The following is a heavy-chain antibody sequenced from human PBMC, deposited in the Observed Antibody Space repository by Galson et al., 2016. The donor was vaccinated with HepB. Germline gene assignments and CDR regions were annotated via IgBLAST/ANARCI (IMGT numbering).Heavy chain of an antibody. V-gene: IGHV1-69*13. CDR3: ARGTHPYYGSGSYWPIAWFDT. CDR2: FIPLLGTT. D-gene: IGHD3-10*01. Sequence: SVKVSCKVSGGTSTTSNVNWVRQAPGKGLEWMGGFIPLLGTTKYAEKFQDRLTITADASTGTAFMELRGLNSEDSAMYFCARGTHPYYGSGSYWPIAWFDTWGPGTLVTVSS. CDR1: GGTSTTSN. J-gene: IGHJ5*02.